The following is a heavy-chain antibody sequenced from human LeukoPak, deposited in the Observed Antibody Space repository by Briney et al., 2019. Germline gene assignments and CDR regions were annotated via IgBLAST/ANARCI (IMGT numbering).Heavy chain of an antibody. J-gene: IGHJ4*02. D-gene: IGHD3-22*01. Sequence: PGGSLRLSCAASGFTVSSNYMSWVRQAPGKGLEWVPVIYSGGSTYYADSVKGRFTISRDNSKNTLYLQMNSLRAEDTAVYYCAIEEYYDSSGYYFDYWGQGTLVTVSS. V-gene: IGHV3-53*01. CDR2: IYSGGST. CDR1: GFTVSSNY. CDR3: AIEEYYDSSGYYFDY.